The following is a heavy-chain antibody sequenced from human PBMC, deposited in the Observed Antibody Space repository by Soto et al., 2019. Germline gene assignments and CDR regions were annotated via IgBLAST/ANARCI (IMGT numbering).Heavy chain of an antibody. CDR2: ISAYNGNT. D-gene: IGHD2-8*01. Sequence: VASVKVSCKASGYTFTSYGISRVRQAPGQGLEWMGWISAYNGNTNYAQKLQGRVTMTTDTSTSTAYMELRSLRSDDTAVYYCARTSIVLMVYAIHDYWGQGXLVTVSS. V-gene: IGHV1-18*04. CDR3: ARTSIVLMVYAIHDY. J-gene: IGHJ4*02. CDR1: GYTFTSYG.